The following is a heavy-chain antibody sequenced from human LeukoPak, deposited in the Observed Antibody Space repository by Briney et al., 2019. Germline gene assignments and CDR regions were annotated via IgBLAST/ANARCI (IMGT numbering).Heavy chain of an antibody. CDR1: GFTFSAYS. Sequence: PGGSLRLSCAASGFTFSAYSINWVRQAPGRGLEWVSSISSGTYIYYADSVKGRFTISRDNAKNSLSLQMNSLRAEDTAVYYCARDFRYSGSYHHWFDPWGQGTLVTVSS. CDR2: ISSGTYI. J-gene: IGHJ5*02. CDR3: ARDFRYSGSYHHWFDP. D-gene: IGHD1-26*01. V-gene: IGHV3-21*01.